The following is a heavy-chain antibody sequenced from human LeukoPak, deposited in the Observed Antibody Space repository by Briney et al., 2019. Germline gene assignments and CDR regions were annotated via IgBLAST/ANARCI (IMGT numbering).Heavy chain of an antibody. CDR3: ARAPKYYYDSSGYYSQTDYYGMHL. CDR2: IYYSGWA. V-gene: IGHV4-59*07. J-gene: IGHJ6*02. D-gene: IGHD3-22*01. Sequence: SDTLSLTCTVSGGSISSCYWMWIRQPPGKGREWSGYIYYSGWANFNPSLKSRVTISVDTSKNQFSLKLSSVTAADTAVYYCARAPKYYYDSSGYYSQTDYYGMHLWGQGTTVTVSS. CDR1: GGSISSCY.